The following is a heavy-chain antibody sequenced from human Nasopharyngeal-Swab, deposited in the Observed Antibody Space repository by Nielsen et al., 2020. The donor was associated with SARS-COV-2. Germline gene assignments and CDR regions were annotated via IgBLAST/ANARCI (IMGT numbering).Heavy chain of an antibody. D-gene: IGHD3-22*01. V-gene: IGHV4-59*01. CDR3: AREYQSTYYYDSSGPIYDAFDI. CDR1: GGSISSYY. J-gene: IGHJ3*02. CDR2: IYYSGST. Sequence: LSCTVSGGSISSYYWSWIRQPPGKGLEWIGYIYYSGSTNYNPSLKSRVTISVDTSKNQFSLKLSSVTAADTAVYYCAREYQSTYYYDSSGPIYDAFDIWGQGTMVTVSS.